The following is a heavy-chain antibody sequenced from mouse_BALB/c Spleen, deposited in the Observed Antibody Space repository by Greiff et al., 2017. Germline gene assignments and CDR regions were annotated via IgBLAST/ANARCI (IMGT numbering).Heavy chain of an antibody. D-gene: IGHD2-4*01. J-gene: IGHJ2*01. CDR2: ISYSGST. CDR3: ARGGYDYEGLDY. CDR1: GYSITSDYA. V-gene: IGHV3-2*02. Sequence: EVKLVESGPGLVKPSQSLSLTCTVTGYSITSDYAWNWIRQFPGNKLEWVGYISYSGSTSYNPSLKSRISITRDTSKNQFFLQLNAVTTEDTATYYGARGGYDYEGLDYWGQGTTLTVSS.